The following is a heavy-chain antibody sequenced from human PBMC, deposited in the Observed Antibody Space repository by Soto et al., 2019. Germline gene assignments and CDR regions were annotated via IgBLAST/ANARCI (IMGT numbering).Heavy chain of an antibody. CDR1: GFSLTTSGVG. V-gene: IGHV2-5*02. D-gene: IGHD3-3*01. CDR2: IYWDDDK. Sequence: QITLNESGPTVVRPTETLTLTCRFSGFSLTTSGVGVGWIRQSPGKAPEWLARIYWDDDKRYSASLKISLTITKDTSKNQVVLTVSDLDPTDTATYYCAHRVLRTVFGLVTTTAIYFDFWGQGTPVAVSS. J-gene: IGHJ4*02. CDR3: AHRVLRTVFGLVTTTAIYFDF.